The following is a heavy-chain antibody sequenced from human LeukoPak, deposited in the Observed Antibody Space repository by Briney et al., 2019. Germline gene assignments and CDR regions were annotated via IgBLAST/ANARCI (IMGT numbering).Heavy chain of an antibody. CDR3: ARTLSYESPLRWFGEIYYYYYGMDV. J-gene: IGHJ6*02. Sequence: ASVKVSCKASGYTFTSYDINWARQATGQGLEWMGWMNPNSGNTGYAQKFQGRVTMTRNTSISTAYMELSSLRSEDTAVYYCARTLSYESPLRWFGEIYYYYYGMDVWGQGTTVTVSS. CDR1: GYTFTSYD. V-gene: IGHV1-8*01. CDR2: MNPNSGNT. D-gene: IGHD3-10*01.